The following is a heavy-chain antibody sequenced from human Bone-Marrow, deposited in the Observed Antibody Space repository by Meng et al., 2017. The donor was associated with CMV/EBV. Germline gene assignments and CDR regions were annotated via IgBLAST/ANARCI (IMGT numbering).Heavy chain of an antibody. Sequence: SCAASGFTFIDYYMNWIRQAPGKGLEWVSYISRGANVIYYADSVKGRFTISRDNAKNSLYLQLNSLRAEDTAVYYCARQVLGTYYFDYWGQGTLVTVSS. CDR2: ISRGANVI. CDR1: GFTFIDYY. J-gene: IGHJ4*02. D-gene: IGHD3-16*01. V-gene: IGHV3-11*01. CDR3: ARQVLGTYYFDY.